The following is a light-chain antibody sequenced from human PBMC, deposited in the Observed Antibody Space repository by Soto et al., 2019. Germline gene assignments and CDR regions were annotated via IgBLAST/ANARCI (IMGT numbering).Light chain of an antibody. V-gene: IGLV4-69*01. CDR1: SGHSSYA. CDR2: VNSDGSH. CDR3: QTWGTGIRA. Sequence: QLVLTQSPSASASLGASVKLTCTLSSGHSSYAIAWHQQQPDKGPRYLMNVNSDGSHTKGDGIPDRISGSSSGAERYLTISSLQSEDEADYYCQTWGTGIRAFGGGTKLTVL. J-gene: IGLJ3*02.